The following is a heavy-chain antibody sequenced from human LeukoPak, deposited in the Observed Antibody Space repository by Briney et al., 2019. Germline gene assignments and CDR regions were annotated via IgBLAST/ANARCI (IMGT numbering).Heavy chain of an antibody. CDR1: GFTFNSYA. D-gene: IGHD3-9*01. Sequence: GGSLRLSCAASGFTFNSYAMSWVRQAPGKGLEWVSAISGSGGSTYYADSVKGRFTISRDNSKNTLYLQMNSLRAEDTAVYYCATYTYCDILTGYWEDAFDIWGQGTMVTVSS. V-gene: IGHV3-23*01. CDR2: ISGSGGST. CDR3: ATYTYCDILTGYWEDAFDI. J-gene: IGHJ3*02.